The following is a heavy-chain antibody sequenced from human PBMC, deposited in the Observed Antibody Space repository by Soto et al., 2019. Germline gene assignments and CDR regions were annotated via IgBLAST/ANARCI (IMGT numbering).Heavy chain of an antibody. Sequence: EVQLVESGGDLVQPGGSLRLSCAASGFTFSSYSLNWVRQAPGKGLEWVSYINGGRTTIYYADSVKGRFTISRDNARNSLYLPMNSLRAEDTAVYYCARDVKADCSGGSCYRFLDAWGQGTLVTVSS. J-gene: IGHJ5*02. CDR1: GFTFSSYS. CDR2: INGGRTTI. V-gene: IGHV3-48*01. CDR3: ARDVKADCSGGSCYRFLDA. D-gene: IGHD2-15*01.